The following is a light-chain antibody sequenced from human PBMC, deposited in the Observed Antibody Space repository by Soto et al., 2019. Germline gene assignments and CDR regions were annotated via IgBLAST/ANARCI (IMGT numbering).Light chain of an antibody. CDR3: AAWDDKLRGAV. V-gene: IGLV1-47*01. Sequence: QPVLTQPPSASGTPGQRVTISCSGSKSNIGSNYVYWYKQLPGTAPKRLIYRNDERPSGVPDRFSGSKSGTSASLAISGLRSEDEADYYCAAWDDKLRGAVFGGGTQLTVL. CDR1: KSNIGSNY. CDR2: RND. J-gene: IGLJ7*01.